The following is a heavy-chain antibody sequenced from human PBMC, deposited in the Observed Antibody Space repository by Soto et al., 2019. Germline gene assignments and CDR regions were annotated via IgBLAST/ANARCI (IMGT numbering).Heavy chain of an antibody. CDR1: GFTFSTYA. CDR3: AKDLRPDGKNDLDY. J-gene: IGHJ4*02. V-gene: IGHV3-23*01. D-gene: IGHD1-1*01. Sequence: GGSLRLSCAAYGFTFSTYAMNWVRQAPGKGLEWVALIFGNGGRTYYADSVKGRFTISRDNSKNTLYLQMNSLRVEDTAIYYCAKDLRPDGKNDLDYWGRGTLVTVS. CDR2: IFGNGGRT.